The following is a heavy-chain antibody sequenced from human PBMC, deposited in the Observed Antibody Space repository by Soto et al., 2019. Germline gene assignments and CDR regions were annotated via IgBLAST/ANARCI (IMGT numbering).Heavy chain of an antibody. Sequence: SETLSLTCTVSGYSISSGSYWGWIRQPPGKGPEWIASIYHGGTTFYNPSLKSRITISVDTSKNQFSLKLSSVTAADTAVYYCARDRYYDSSGYYRGDYFDYWGQGTLVTVSS. CDR3: ARDRYYDSSGYYRGDYFDY. CDR2: IYHGGTT. CDR1: GYSISSGSY. D-gene: IGHD3-22*01. V-gene: IGHV4-38-2*02. J-gene: IGHJ4*02.